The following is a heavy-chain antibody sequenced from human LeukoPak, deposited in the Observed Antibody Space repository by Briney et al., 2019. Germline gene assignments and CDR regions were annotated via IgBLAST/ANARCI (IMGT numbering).Heavy chain of an antibody. V-gene: IGHV3-23*01. J-gene: IGHJ6*02. CDR1: GFTFSSYA. D-gene: IGHD2-15*01. CDR2: ISGSGGST. CDR3: AKVRGTDLVVVVAATPYYYYGMDV. Sequence: PGGSLRLSCAASGFTFSSYAMSWVRQAPGKGLKWVSAISGSGGSTYYADSVKGRFTISRDNSKNTLYLQMNSLRAEDTAVYYCAKVRGTDLVVVVAATPYYYYGMDVWGQGTTVTVSS.